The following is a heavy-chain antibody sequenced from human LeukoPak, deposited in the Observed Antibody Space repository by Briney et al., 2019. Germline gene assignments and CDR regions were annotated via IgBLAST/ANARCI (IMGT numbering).Heavy chain of an antibody. Sequence: SQTLSLTCTVSGGSISSGDYYWSWIRHPPGKGLEWIGYIYYSGSTYYNPSLKSRVTISVDTSKNQFSLKLSSVTAADTAVYYCARGYYDSSGSRYFQHWGQGTLVTVSS. CDR1: GGSISSGDYY. V-gene: IGHV4-30-4*01. J-gene: IGHJ1*01. CDR3: ARGYYDSSGSRYFQH. CDR2: IYYSGST. D-gene: IGHD3-22*01.